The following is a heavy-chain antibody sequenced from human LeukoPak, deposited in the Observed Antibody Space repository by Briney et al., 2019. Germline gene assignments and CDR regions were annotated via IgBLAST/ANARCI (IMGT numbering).Heavy chain of an antibody. V-gene: IGHV5-51*01. D-gene: IGHD3-3*01. Sequence: GESLKISCKGSGYSFTSYWIGWVRQMPGKGGEWMAIIYPGDSDTRYSPSFQGQVTISADKSISTAYLQWSSLKASDTAMYYCARSYYDFWSGYYPYYYYGMDVWGQGTTVTVSS. J-gene: IGHJ6*02. CDR3: ARSYYDFWSGYYPYYYYGMDV. CDR1: GYSFTSYW. CDR2: IYPGDSDT.